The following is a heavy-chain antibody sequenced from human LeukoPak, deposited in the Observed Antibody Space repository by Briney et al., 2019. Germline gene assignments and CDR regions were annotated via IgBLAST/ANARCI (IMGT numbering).Heavy chain of an antibody. V-gene: IGHV1-69*06. D-gene: IGHD3-22*01. Sequence: ASVKVSCKASGGTFSSYAISWVRQAPGQGLEWMGGIIPIFGTANYAQKFQGRVTITADKSTSTAYMELRSLRSDDTAVYYCARKLYDSSRYGQTYYFDYWGQGTLVTVSS. CDR3: ARKLYDSSRYGQTYYFDY. CDR1: GGTFSSYA. J-gene: IGHJ4*02. CDR2: IIPIFGTA.